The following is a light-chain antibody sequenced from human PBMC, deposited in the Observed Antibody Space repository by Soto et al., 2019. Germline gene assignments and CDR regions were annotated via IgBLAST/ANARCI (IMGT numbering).Light chain of an antibody. CDR1: NIGSKS. J-gene: IGLJ2*01. CDR2: DDR. V-gene: IGLV3-21*02. CDR3: QVWDSSSDHVV. Sequence: YELTQPPSVSVAPGQTARITCGGNNIGSKSVHWYQQKPGQAPVLVVYDDRDRPSGIPERFSGSNSGNTATLTISRVEAGDEADYYCQVWDSSSDHVVFGGGTKLTVL.